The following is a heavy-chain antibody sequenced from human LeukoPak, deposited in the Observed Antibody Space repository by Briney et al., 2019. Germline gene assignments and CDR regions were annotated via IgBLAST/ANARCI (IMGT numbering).Heavy chain of an antibody. J-gene: IGHJ6*03. CDR3: ARDRYSSSSDYYYYMDV. CDR1: GFTSSSYW. Sequence: GGSLRLSCAASGFTSSSYWMSWVRQAPGKGLEWVANIKQDGSEKYYVDSVKGRFTISRDNAKNSLYLQMNSLRAEDTAVYYCARDRYSSSSDYYYYMDVWGKGTTVTVSS. D-gene: IGHD6-6*01. CDR2: IKQDGSEK. V-gene: IGHV3-7*01.